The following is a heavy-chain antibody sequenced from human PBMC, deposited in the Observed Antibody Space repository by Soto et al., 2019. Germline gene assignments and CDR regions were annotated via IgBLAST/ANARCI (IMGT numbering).Heavy chain of an antibody. CDR1: GFIFSSHD. D-gene: IGHD4-17*01. CDR3: ARASYGDYAFDI. J-gene: IGHJ3*02. V-gene: IGHV3-13*01. Sequence: EVKLVESGGGLVQPGGPLRLSCAASGFIFSSHDMHWVRQTAGKGLEWVSTIGIAGDTYYPGSVKGRFTNSRENAKNSLYLQMNRLRAGDTAVYYCARASYGDYAFDIWGQGTMVIVSS. CDR2: IGIAGDT.